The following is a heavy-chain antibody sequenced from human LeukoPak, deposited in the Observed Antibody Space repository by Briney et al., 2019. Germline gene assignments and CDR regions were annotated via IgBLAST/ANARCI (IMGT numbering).Heavy chain of an antibody. J-gene: IGHJ6*03. CDR3: ARGGYDSGRYYQAHGGKSAYYYYYMDV. CDR1: GGTFSSYA. D-gene: IGHD3-10*01. V-gene: IGHV1-69*05. Sequence: SVKVSCKASGGTFSSYAISWVRQAPGQGLEWMGGIIPIFGTANYAQKFQGRVTITTDESTSTAYMELSSLRSEDTAVYYCARGGYDSGRYYQAHGGKSAYYYYYMDVWGKGTTVTVSS. CDR2: IIPIFGTA.